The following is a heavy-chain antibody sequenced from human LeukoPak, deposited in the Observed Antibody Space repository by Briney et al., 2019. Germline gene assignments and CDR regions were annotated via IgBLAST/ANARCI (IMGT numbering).Heavy chain of an antibody. CDR2: IKQDGSEK. V-gene: IGHV3-7*01. CDR1: GFTFSSYW. Sequence: PGGSLRLSCAASGFTFSSYWMSWVRQAPGKGLEWVANIKQDGSEKYYVDSVKGRFTISRDNAKNSLYLQMNSLRAEDTAVYYCARDRTVVTPNWIDYWGQGTLVTVSS. J-gene: IGHJ4*02. CDR3: ARDRTVVTPNWIDY. D-gene: IGHD4-23*01.